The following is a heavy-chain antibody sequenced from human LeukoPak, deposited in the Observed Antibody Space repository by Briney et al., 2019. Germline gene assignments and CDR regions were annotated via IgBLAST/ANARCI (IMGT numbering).Heavy chain of an antibody. J-gene: IGHJ5*02. CDR1: GGSISSSSYY. V-gene: IGHV4-39*07. Sequence: SETLSLTCTVSGGSISSSSYYWGWIRQPPGKGLEWIGSIYYSGSTYYNPSLKSRVTISADTSKNQFSLKLSSVTAADTAVYYCAREPPSAGGNSRWFDPWGQGTLVTVSS. D-gene: IGHD4-23*01. CDR3: AREPPSAGGNSRWFDP. CDR2: IYYSGST.